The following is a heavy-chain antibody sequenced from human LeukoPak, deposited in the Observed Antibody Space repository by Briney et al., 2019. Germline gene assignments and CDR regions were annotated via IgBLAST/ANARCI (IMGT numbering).Heavy chain of an antibody. V-gene: IGHV4-39*07. CDR3: ASGSSWYAYYFDY. J-gene: IGHJ4*02. Sequence: SETLSPTRTVSGGSISSSSYYWGWIRQPPGKGLEWIGSIYYSGSTYSNPSLKSRVTISVDTSKNQFSLKLSSGTAADTAVYYCASGSSWYAYYFDYWGQGTLVTVSS. D-gene: IGHD6-13*01. CDR2: IYYSGST. CDR1: GGSISSSSYY.